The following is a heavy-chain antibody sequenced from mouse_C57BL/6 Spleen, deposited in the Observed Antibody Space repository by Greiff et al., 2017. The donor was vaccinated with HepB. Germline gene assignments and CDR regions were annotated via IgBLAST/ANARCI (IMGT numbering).Heavy chain of an antibody. CDR2: INPNNGGT. D-gene: IGHD2-4*01. Sequence: EVKLMESGPELVKPGASVKIPCKASGYTFTDYNMDWVKQSHGKSLEWIGDINPNNGGTIYNQKFKGKATLTVDKSSSTAYMELRSLTSEDTAVYYCARGGGDDYDGGYWYFDVWGTGTTVTVSS. V-gene: IGHV1-18*01. CDR3: ARGGGDDYDGGYWYFDV. CDR1: GYTFTDYN. J-gene: IGHJ1*03.